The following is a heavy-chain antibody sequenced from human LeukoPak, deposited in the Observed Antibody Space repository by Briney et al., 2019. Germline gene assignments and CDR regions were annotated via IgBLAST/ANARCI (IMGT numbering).Heavy chain of an antibody. D-gene: IGHD6-19*01. CDR1: VYTFTSDG. J-gene: IGHJ4*02. CDR2: VSCFNGDT. CDR3: ARDPTNTSGRYAYHDY. Sequence: ASVKVSCKPSVYTFTSDGISRGRQAPGQGREWMGWVSCFNGDTHYAQKFQGTVTMTRDTSTTTAYMELRSLRSDDTALYYCARDPTNTSGRYAYHDYWGQGTLVTVSS. V-gene: IGHV1-18*01.